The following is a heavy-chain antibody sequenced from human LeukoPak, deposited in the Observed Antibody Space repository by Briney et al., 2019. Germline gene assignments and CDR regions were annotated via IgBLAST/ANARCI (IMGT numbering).Heavy chain of an antibody. CDR3: ARWRQSNYDFVFFDY. CDR1: GYTFTSYG. Sequence: GASVKVSCKASGYTFTSYGISWVRQAPGQGLEWMGWISPYNGNTNYAQNLQGRVTMTTDTSTSTAYMELRSLRSEDTAVYYCARWRQSNYDFVFFDYWGQGTLVTVSS. J-gene: IGHJ4*02. CDR2: ISPYNGNT. D-gene: IGHD3-3*01. V-gene: IGHV1-18*01.